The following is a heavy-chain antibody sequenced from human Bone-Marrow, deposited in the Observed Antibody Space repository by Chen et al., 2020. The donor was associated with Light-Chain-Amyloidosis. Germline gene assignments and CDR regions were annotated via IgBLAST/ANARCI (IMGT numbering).Heavy chain of an antibody. CDR3: ARGRGYSYGHVRAYNYMDV. Sequence: QVQLQQWGAGLLKPSEPLSLTCAVYVGSFSGYYWNWIRQPPGKGLEGIGEMIPSGSTNYSPFLKSRVTISLDTSQSQFSLNLSSMTAADTAVYYCARGRGYSYGHVRAYNYMDVWGKGTTVTVSS. D-gene: IGHD5-18*01. J-gene: IGHJ6*03. CDR2: MIPSGST. V-gene: IGHV4-34*01. CDR1: VGSFSGYY.